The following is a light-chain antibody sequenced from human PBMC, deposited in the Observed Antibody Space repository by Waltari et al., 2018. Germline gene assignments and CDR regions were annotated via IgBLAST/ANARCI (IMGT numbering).Light chain of an antibody. J-gene: IGKJ1*01. Sequence: DTQMTQSPSTLSASVGDRVTITCRASQSISSSLAWYQQKPGRAPRLLIYDAYTLESGVPLRFSGSGSGTEFTLTISKLQPDDFATYFCQHYSPYSWTFGQGTKVEIK. V-gene: IGKV1-5*01. CDR1: QSISSS. CDR2: DAY. CDR3: QHYSPYSWT.